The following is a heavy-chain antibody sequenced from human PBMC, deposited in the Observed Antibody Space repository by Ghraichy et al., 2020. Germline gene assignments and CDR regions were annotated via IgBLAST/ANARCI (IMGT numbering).Heavy chain of an antibody. J-gene: IGHJ4*02. D-gene: IGHD4-17*01. Sequence: GWSLRVSCAASGFTFSSYSMTWVRQAPGKGLEWVSSISSSSSYIYYADSVKGRFTISRDNARNSLYLQMNSLRAEDTAVYYCARENGDTLEYYFDYWGQGTLVTVSS. CDR3: ARENGDTLEYYFDY. CDR1: GFTFSSYS. CDR2: ISSSSSYI. V-gene: IGHV3-21*01.